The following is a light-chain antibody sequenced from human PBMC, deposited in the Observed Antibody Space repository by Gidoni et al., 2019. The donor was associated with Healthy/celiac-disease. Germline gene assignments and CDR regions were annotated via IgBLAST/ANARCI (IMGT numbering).Light chain of an antibody. Sequence: EIVMPPSPATLSVSPGERATLSCRASQSVSSNLAWYQQKPGQAPRLLIYGASTRATGIPARFSGSGSGTEFTLTISSLQSEDFAVYYCQQYNNWRYTFGQGTKVEIK. CDR1: QSVSSN. J-gene: IGKJ2*01. CDR3: QQYNNWRYT. V-gene: IGKV3-15*01. CDR2: GAS.